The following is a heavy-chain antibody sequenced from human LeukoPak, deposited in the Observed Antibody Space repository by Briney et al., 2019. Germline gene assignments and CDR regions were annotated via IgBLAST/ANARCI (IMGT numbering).Heavy chain of an antibody. CDR1: GFTFSSYA. CDR3: AREGDSSGYYHDY. CDR2: ISGSSSII. Sequence: GGSLRLSCAASGFTFSSYAMSWVRQAPGKGLEWVSAISGSSSIIYYADSVKGRFTISRDNAQSSMYLQMNGLRAEDTAVYYCAREGDSSGYYHDYWGQGTLVTVSS. J-gene: IGHJ4*02. V-gene: IGHV3-23*01. D-gene: IGHD3-22*01.